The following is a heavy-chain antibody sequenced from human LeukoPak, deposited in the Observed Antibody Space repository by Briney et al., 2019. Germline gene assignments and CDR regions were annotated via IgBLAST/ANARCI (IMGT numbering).Heavy chain of an antibody. CDR3: ARDRWGGSD. D-gene: IGHD3-10*01. CDR2: IYYSGST. V-gene: IGHV4-59*01. J-gene: IGHJ4*02. CDR1: GGSISSYY. Sequence: PSETLSLTCTVSGGSISSYYWSWIRQPPGKGLEWIGYIYYSGSTYYNPSLKSRVTISVDTSKNQFSLKLSSVTAADTAVYYCARDRWGGSDWGQGTLVTVSS.